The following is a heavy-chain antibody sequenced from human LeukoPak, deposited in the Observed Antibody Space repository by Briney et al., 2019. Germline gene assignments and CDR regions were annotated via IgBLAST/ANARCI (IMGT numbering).Heavy chain of an antibody. CDR1: GYTFTCYY. V-gene: IGHV1-2*02. CDR2: INPNSGGT. J-gene: IGHJ5*02. D-gene: IGHD3-3*01. CDR3: ARDDESYDFWSDDKHWGFWFDL. Sequence: ASVKLSCKASGYTFTCYYMHWVRQAPGQGLEWMGWINPNSGGTNYAQKFQGRVTMTRDTSISTAYMELSRLRSDDTAVYYCARDDESYDFWSDDKHWGFWFDLWGQGTLVTVSS.